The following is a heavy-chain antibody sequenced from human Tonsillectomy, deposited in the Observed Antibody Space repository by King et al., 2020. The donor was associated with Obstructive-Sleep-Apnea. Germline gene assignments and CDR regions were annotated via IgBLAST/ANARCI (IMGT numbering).Heavy chain of an antibody. CDR1: GFTISSNY. V-gene: IGHV3-66*01. J-gene: IGHJ4*02. Sequence: VQLVESGGGLVQPGGSLRLSCAASGFTISSNYISWVRQAPGKGLEWVSVIYSGGNTYYADSVKDRFTISRDNSKNTLYLQMNSLRGEETAVYYCARIWQQWRSEFDYWGQGTLVTVSS. D-gene: IGHD6-19*01. CDR3: ARIWQQWRSEFDY. CDR2: IYSGGNT.